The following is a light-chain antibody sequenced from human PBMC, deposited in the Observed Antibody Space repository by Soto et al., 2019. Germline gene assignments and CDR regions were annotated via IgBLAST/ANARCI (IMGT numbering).Light chain of an antibody. CDR2: GNS. CDR1: SSNIGAGYD. J-gene: IGLJ2*01. V-gene: IGLV1-40*01. CDR3: QSYDSSLSVV. Sequence: QSVLTQPPSVSGAPGQRGTISCTGSSSNIGAGYDVHWYPQLPGTAPKLLIYGNSNRPSGVPDRFSGSKSGTSASLAITGLQAEDEAEYYCQSYDSSLSVVFGGGTQLTVL.